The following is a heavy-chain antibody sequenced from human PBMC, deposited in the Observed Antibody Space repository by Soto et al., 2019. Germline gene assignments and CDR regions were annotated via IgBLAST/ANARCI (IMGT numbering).Heavy chain of an antibody. J-gene: IGHJ4*02. CDR3: AKDLFYSSSTNPY. CDR2: FNHGGST. V-gene: IGHV4-34*01. CDR1: GGSFSGFY. Sequence: SETLSLTCAVNGGSFSGFYWSWIRQPPGKGLEWIGEFNHGGSTSYNPPLKSRVAISTDTSKSQVSLTLTSVTAEDTAVYYCAKDLFYSSSTNPYWGQGTLVTVSS. D-gene: IGHD6-6*01.